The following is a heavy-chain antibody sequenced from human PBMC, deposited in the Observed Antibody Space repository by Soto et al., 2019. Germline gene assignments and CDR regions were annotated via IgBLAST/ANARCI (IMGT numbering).Heavy chain of an antibody. J-gene: IGHJ6*02. CDR3: AKRIGYGSGSYYKYYYYGMDV. CDR1: GFTFSSYA. V-gene: IGHV3-23*01. Sequence: PGGSLRLSCAASGFTFSSYAMSWVRQAPGKGLEWVSAISGSGGSTYYADSVKGRFTISRDNSKNTLYLQMNSLRAEDTAVYYCAKRIGYGSGSYYKYYYYGMDVWGQGTTVTVSS. D-gene: IGHD3-10*01. CDR2: ISGSGGST.